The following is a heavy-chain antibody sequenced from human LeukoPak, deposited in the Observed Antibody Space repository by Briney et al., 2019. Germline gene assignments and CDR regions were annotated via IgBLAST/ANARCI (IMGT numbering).Heavy chain of an antibody. J-gene: IGHJ4*02. Sequence: PSETLSLTCTVSGDSISSYYWSWIRQPPGKGLEWIGYIYYSGSTNYNPSLKSRVTISVDTSKNQFSLKLSSVTAADTAVYYCAGGRYYYDSSGYSPFDYWGQGTLVTVSS. CDR2: IYYSGST. CDR1: GDSISSYY. CDR3: AGGRYYYDSSGYSPFDY. D-gene: IGHD3-22*01. V-gene: IGHV4-59*01.